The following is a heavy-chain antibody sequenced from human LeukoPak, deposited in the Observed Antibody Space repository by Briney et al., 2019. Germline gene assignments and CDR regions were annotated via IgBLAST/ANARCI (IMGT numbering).Heavy chain of an antibody. D-gene: IGHD3-10*01. CDR2: IYWNDDK. J-gene: IGHJ5*02. V-gene: IGHV2-5*01. Sequence: SGPTLVNPTQTLTLTCTFSGFSLSTSGVGVGWIRQPPGKALEWLALIYWNDDKRYSPSLKSRLTITKDTSKNQVVLTMTNMDPVDTATYYCAHRGVNWRPNWFGPWGQGTLVTVSS. CDR1: GFSLSTSGVG. CDR3: AHRGVNWRPNWFGP.